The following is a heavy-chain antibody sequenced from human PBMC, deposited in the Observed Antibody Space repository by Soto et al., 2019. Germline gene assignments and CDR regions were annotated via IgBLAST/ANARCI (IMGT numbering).Heavy chain of an antibody. CDR3: ARSVFP. J-gene: IGHJ5*02. V-gene: IGHV4-31*03. Sequence: SETLSLTCTVSGGSISTGGYYWNWIRQHPGKGLEWIGYFYYSGSTYYNPSLKSRVTVSVNTSKNQFSLKLSSVTAADTAVYYCARSVFPWGQGTLVTVSS. CDR2: FYYSGST. CDR1: GGSISTGGYY.